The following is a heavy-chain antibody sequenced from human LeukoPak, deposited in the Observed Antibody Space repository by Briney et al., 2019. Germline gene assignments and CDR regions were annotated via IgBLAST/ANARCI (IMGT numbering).Heavy chain of an antibody. D-gene: IGHD3-22*01. CDR3: AKDPLFSRSGYSDY. CDR2: ISGSGGST. CDR1: GFTFSSYA. V-gene: IGHV3-23*01. J-gene: IGHJ4*02. Sequence: GGSLRLSCAASGFTFSSYAMSSVRQAPGKGLEWVSAISGSGGSTYYADSVKGRFTISRDNSKNTLYLQMDSLRAEDTAVYYCAKDPLFSRSGYSDYWGQGTLVTVSS.